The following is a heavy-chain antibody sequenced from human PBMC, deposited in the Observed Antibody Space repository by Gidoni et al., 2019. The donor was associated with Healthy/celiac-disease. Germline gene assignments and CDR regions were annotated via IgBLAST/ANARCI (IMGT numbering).Heavy chain of an antibody. V-gene: IGHV5-51*01. D-gene: IGHD3-10*01. CDR1: GYSFTSYW. Sequence: EVQLVQSGAEVKKPGESLKISCTGSGYSFTSYWIGWVRQMPGKGLEWMGIIYPGDSDTRYSPSFQGQVTISADKSISTAYLQWSSLKASDTAMYYCARLAMVRGVIIFADYWGQGTLVTVSS. CDR2: IYPGDSDT. CDR3: ARLAMVRGVIIFADY. J-gene: IGHJ4*02.